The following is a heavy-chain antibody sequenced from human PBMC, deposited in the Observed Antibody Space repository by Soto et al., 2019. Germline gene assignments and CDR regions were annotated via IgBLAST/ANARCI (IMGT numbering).Heavy chain of an antibody. Sequence: SETLSLTCAVSGGSISSGGYSWSWIRQPPGKGLEWIGYIYYSGSTYYNPSLKSRVTISVDTSKNQFSLKLSSVTAADTAVYYCARHTPAISISDHWGQETLVTVSS. D-gene: IGHD2-15*01. CDR3: ARHTPAISISDH. J-gene: IGHJ4*02. CDR2: IYYSGST. V-gene: IGHV4-30-4*08. CDR1: GGSISSGGYS.